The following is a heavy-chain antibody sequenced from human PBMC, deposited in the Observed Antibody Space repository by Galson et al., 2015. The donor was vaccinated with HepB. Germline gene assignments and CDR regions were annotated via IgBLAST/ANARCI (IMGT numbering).Heavy chain of an antibody. CDR1: GFTFSNYD. CDR3: AKAYNSGWSYDAFDI. J-gene: IGHJ3*02. V-gene: IGHV3-30*18. D-gene: IGHD6-19*01. CDR2: ISYDGSYK. Sequence: SLRLSCAASGFTFSNYDMHWVRQAPGKGLEWVAIISYDGSYKYYADSVKGRFTISRDNSKNTLYLQMNSLRAEDTTVFYCAKAYNSGWSYDAFDIWGQGTMVTVSS.